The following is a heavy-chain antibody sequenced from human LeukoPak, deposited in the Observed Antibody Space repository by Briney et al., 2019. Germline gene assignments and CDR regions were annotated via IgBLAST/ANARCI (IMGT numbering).Heavy chain of an antibody. V-gene: IGHV3-30*18. CDR2: ISYDGSNK. CDR3: AKDYYGSGSLFDY. CDR1: GFTFSSYG. Sequence: GGSLRLSCAASGFTFSSYGMHWVRQAPGKGLGWVAVISYDGSNKYYADSVKGRFTISRDNSKNTLYLQMNSLRAEDTAVYYCAKDYYGSGSLFDYWGQGTLVTVSS. D-gene: IGHD3-10*01. J-gene: IGHJ4*02.